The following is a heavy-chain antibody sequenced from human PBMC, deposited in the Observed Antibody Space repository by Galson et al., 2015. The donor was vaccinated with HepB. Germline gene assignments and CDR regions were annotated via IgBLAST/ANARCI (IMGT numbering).Heavy chain of an antibody. CDR3: ARYNGGSALDY. CDR2: VWFDGSKE. J-gene: IGHJ4*02. D-gene: IGHD1-14*01. Sequence: SLRLSCAASGFTFSNYGMHWVRQAPGKGLEWMAVVWFDGSKEFYAESVKGRLTISRDNFKNTLYLQMNSLRAEDTAAYYCARYNGGSALDYWGQGTLVTVSS. CDR1: GFTFSNYG. V-gene: IGHV3-33*01.